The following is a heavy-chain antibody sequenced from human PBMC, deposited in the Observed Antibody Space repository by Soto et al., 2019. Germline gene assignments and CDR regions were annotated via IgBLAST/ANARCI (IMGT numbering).Heavy chain of an antibody. Sequence: GASVKVSCKASGYTFTSYYMHWVRQAPGQGLEWMGIINPSGGSTSYAQKFQGRVTMTRDTSTSTVYMELSSLRSEDTAVYYCARDRYYYDSSGYPGGDNWFDPWGQGTLVTVSS. CDR1: GYTFTSYY. D-gene: IGHD3-22*01. V-gene: IGHV1-46*01. J-gene: IGHJ5*02. CDR3: ARDRYYYDSSGYPGGDNWFDP. CDR2: INPSGGST.